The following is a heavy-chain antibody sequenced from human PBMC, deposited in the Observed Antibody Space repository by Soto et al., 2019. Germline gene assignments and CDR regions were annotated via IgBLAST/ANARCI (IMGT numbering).Heavy chain of an antibody. Sequence: QVQLQQWGAGLLKPSETLSLTCAVYGGSFSGYYWSWIRQPPGKGLEWIGEINHSGSTNYNPSLKSLVTISVDTSKNQFSLKLSSVTAADTAVYYCARGTGTTEGMDVWGQGTTVTVSS. CDR1: GGSFSGYY. J-gene: IGHJ6*02. V-gene: IGHV4-34*01. D-gene: IGHD1-1*01. CDR2: INHSGST. CDR3: ARGTGTTEGMDV.